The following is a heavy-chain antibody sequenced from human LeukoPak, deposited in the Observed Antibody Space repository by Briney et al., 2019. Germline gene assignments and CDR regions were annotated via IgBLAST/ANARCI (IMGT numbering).Heavy chain of an antibody. Sequence: SETLSLTCTVSGGSISSSSYHWGWIRQPPGKGLEWIGSIYYSGSTNYNPSLKSRVTISVDTSKNQFSLKLSSVTAADTAVYYCARLRYCSSTSCYQRFDYWGQGTLVTVSS. CDR1: GGSISSSSYH. V-gene: IGHV4-39*07. D-gene: IGHD2-2*01. J-gene: IGHJ4*02. CDR3: ARLRYCSSTSCYQRFDY. CDR2: IYYSGST.